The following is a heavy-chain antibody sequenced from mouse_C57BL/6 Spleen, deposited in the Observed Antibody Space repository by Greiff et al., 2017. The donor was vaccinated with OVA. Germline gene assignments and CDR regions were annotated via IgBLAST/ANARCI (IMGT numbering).Heavy chain of an antibody. CDR1: GFTFSSYT. Sequence: EVQLVESGGGLVKPGGSLKLSCAASGFTFSSYTMSWVRQTPEKRLEWVATISGGGGNTYYPDSVKGRFTISRDNAKNTLYLQMSSLRSEDTALYYCARQGVIYWYFDVWGTGTTVTVSS. D-gene: IGHD2-2*01. J-gene: IGHJ1*03. V-gene: IGHV5-9*01. CDR3: ARQGVIYWYFDV. CDR2: ISGGGGNT.